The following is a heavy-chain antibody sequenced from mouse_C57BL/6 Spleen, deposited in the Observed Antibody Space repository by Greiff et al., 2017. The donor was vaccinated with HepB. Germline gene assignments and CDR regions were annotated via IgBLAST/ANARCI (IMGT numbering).Heavy chain of an antibody. Sequence: EVQVVESGGGLVKPGGSLKLSCAASGFTFSSYAMSWVRQTPEKRLEWVATISDGGSYTYYPDNVKGRFTISRDNAKNNLYLQMSHLKSEDTAMYYCARVTAQATAMDYWGQGTSVTVSS. D-gene: IGHD3-2*02. CDR3: ARVTAQATAMDY. V-gene: IGHV5-4*01. J-gene: IGHJ4*01. CDR2: ISDGGSYT. CDR1: GFTFSSYA.